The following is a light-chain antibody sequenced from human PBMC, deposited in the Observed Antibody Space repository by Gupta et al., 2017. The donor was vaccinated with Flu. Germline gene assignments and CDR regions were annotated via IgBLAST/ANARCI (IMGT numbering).Light chain of an antibody. CDR3: HSGGSSGNYV. J-gene: IGLJ1*01. CDR2: KDS. CDR1: AGKKKY. Sequence: PGKTARSTGSGDAGKKKYAYWYQQKPGQAPVMVVCKDSRSPAGMPERFSGSRSGTTVTVTISGGQEEDEADYYCHSGGSSGNYVFGTGTKVTVL. V-gene: IGLV3-25*03.